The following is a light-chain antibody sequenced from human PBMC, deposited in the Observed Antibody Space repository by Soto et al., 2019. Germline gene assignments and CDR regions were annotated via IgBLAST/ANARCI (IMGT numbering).Light chain of an antibody. CDR3: QEYNGNSGLT. V-gene: IGKV1-5*03. Sequence: DILMTQPPSTLSASVGDRVTITCRASQNIRSWLAWYQQKPGKAPELLIYSASGLESGVPSRFSGSGSGTEFTLTISSLQPDDFATYYCQEYNGNSGLTFGGGTKVEIK. CDR1: QNIRSW. CDR2: SAS. J-gene: IGKJ4*01.